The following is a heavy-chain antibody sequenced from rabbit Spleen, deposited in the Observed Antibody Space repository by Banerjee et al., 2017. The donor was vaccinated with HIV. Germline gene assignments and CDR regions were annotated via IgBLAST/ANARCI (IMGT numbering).Heavy chain of an antibody. Sequence: QEHLKESGGGLVQPGGSLKLSCTASGFTLSSYYMNWVRQAPGKGLEWIGYIDPIFGITYYANWVNGRFSISTASSTAVTLQMTSLTATDTATYFCARDGHGGSRYYFDLWGPGTLVTVS. V-gene: IGHV1S45*01. J-gene: IGHJ4*01. CDR3: ARDGHGGSRYYFDL. CDR2: IDPIFGIT. D-gene: IGHD4-2*01. CDR1: GFTLSSYYM.